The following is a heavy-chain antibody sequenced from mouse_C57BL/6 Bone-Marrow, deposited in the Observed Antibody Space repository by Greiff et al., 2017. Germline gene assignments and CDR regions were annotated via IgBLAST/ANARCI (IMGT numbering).Heavy chain of an antibody. D-gene: IGHD2-2*01. Sequence: QVQLQQSGAELVRPGTSVKVSCKASGYAFTNYLIEWVKQRPGQGLEWIGVINPGSGGTNYNEKFKGKATLTADKSSSTAYMQLSSLTSEDSAVYFCAIYYGSDDWYFDVWGTGTTVTVSS. CDR1: GYAFTNYL. CDR3: AIYYGSDDWYFDV. J-gene: IGHJ1*03. CDR2: INPGSGGT. V-gene: IGHV1-54*01.